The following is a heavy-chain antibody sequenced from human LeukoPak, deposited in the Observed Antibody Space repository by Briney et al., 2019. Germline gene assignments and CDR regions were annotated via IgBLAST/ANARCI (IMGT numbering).Heavy chain of an antibody. CDR2: INHDGSEK. CDR1: GFSFRNFW. V-gene: IGHV3-7*03. J-gene: IGHJ6*02. CDR3: AMAYNYGMDI. Sequence: GGSLRLFCAASGFSFRNFWMIWVRQAPGKGLVWVANINHDGSEKYYVDSVKGRFTISRDNAQKSLYLQMNTLRAEDTAVYYCAMAYNYGMDIWGQGTAVTVS.